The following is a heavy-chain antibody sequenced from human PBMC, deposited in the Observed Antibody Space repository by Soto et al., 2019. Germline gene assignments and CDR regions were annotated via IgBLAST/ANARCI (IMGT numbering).Heavy chain of an antibody. V-gene: IGHV4-61*08. CDR1: GGSVSSGDYY. D-gene: IGHD5-18*01. CDR2: TYYSGST. CDR3: ARIPVDTYMINWFDP. Sequence: ASETLSLTCTVSGGSVSSGDYYWSWIRQPPGKGLEWIGYTYYSGSTNYNPSLKSRVSISLDTSKNQFSLRLTSVTAADTAVYYCARIPVDTYMINWFDPWGQGTLVTVSS. J-gene: IGHJ5*02.